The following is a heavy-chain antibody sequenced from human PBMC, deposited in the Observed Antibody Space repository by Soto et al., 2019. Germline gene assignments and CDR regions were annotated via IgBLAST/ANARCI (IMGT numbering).Heavy chain of an antibody. D-gene: IGHD3-22*01. Sequence: QVQLVQSGAEVKKPGSSVKVSCKASGGTFSSYGISWVRQAPGQGLEWMGGTIPNFGTAHDALKFQGRVTMSADESTSTAYMELSSLRYEDTAVYYCARIRSDSSSYDVDYWGQGTPVTVSS. CDR1: GGTFSSYG. CDR3: ARIRSDSSSYDVDY. J-gene: IGHJ4*02. V-gene: IGHV1-69*12. CDR2: TIPNFGTA.